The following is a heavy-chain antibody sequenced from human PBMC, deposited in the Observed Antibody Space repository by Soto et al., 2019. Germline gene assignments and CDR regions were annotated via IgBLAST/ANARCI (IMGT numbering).Heavy chain of an antibody. CDR3: ARPLDAIVLIGDDY. J-gene: IGHJ4*02. D-gene: IGHD2-8*01. Sequence: EVQLLESGGGLVQPGGSLRLSCAASGFTFSSYAMSWVRKAPGKGLEWVSAISGSGGSTYYADSVKGRFTISRDNSNNTLYLQMNSLRADDTAVYYCARPLDAIVLIGDDYWGQGTLVTVSS. CDR1: GFTFSSYA. CDR2: ISGSGGST. V-gene: IGHV3-23*01.